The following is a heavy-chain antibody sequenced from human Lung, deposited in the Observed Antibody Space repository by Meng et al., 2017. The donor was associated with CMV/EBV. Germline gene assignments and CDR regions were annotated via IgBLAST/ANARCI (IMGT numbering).Heavy chain of an antibody. V-gene: IGHV3-53*01. CDR2: VYSDGWT. D-gene: IGHD3-16*02. J-gene: IGHJ4*02. CDR1: GFSVSVKY. CDR3: ASGDGDYLWGTYRYTGLDS. Sequence: GESLKISCAASGFSVSVKYMTWVRQAPGKGLEWVSVVYSDGWTNFADSVKGRFTLSRDNSKNTLYLQMNSLKAEDTAVYYCASGDGDYLWGTYRYTGLDSWGQAXLVTVSS.